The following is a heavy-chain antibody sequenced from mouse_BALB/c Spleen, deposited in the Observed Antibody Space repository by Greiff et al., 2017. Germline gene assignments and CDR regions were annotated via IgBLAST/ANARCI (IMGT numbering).Heavy chain of an antibody. CDR2: IWAGGST. CDR3: ARGNHQIHYYGYVPFAY. V-gene: IGHV2-9*02. Sequence: VKLVESGPGLVAPSQSLSITCTVSGFSLTSYGVHWVRQPPGKGLEWLGVIWAGGSTNYNSALMSRLSISKDNSKSQVFLKMNSLQTDDTAMYYCARGNHQIHYYGYVPFAYWGQGTLVTVSA. CDR1: GFSLTSYG. D-gene: IGHD1-2*01. J-gene: IGHJ3*01.